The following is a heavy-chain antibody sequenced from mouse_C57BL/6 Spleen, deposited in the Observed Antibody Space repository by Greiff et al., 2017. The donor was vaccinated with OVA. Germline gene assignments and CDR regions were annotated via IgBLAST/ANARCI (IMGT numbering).Heavy chain of an antibody. J-gene: IGHJ1*03. D-gene: IGHD1-1*01. CDR1: GYAFSSSW. CDR2: IYPGDGDT. V-gene: IGHV1-82*01. Sequence: VQLQQSGPELVKPGASVKISCKASGYAFSSSWMNWVKQRPGKGLEWIGRIYPGDGDTNYNGKFKGKATLTADKSSSTAYMQLSSLTSEDSAVYFCARGLLRGRYFDVWGTGTTVTVSS. CDR3: ARGLLRGRYFDV.